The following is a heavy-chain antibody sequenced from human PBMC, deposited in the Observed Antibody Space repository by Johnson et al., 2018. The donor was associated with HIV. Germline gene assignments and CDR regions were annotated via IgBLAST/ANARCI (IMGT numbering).Heavy chain of an antibody. D-gene: IGHD5-12*01. J-gene: IGHJ3*02. V-gene: IGHV3-33*08. CDR1: GFTFSSYG. Sequence: QVQLVESGGGVVQPGRSLRLSCAASGFTFSSYGMHWVRQAPGKGLEWVAVIWYDGSNKYYADSVKGRFTISRDNSKNTLYLQMGSLRAEDMAVYYCASEVYRYAVDIWGQGTRVTVSS. CDR2: IWYDGSNK. CDR3: ASEVYRYAVDI.